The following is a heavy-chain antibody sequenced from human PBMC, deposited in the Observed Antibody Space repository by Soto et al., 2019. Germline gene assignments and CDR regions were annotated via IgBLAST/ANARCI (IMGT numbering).Heavy chain of an antibody. CDR3: ARARYGDFTALHF. CDR2: INAGNGNT. V-gene: IGHV1-3*01. D-gene: IGHD4-17*01. Sequence: SSVKGSCKTSGYTFTSYVMHWLRQAPGQRLEWMGWINAGNGNTKYSQKFQGRVTITRDTSASTAYMALSSLRSEDTAVYYCARARYGDFTALHFWGQGTMVTVSS. J-gene: IGHJ4*02. CDR1: GYTFTSYV.